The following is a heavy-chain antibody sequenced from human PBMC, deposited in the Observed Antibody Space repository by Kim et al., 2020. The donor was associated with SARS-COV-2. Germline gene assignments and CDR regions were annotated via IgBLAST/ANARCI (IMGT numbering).Heavy chain of an antibody. D-gene: IGHD6-6*01. CDR1: GYTFTSYY. CDR2: INPSGGST. CDR3: ARDSGNVAARLQYYYYGMDV. J-gene: IGHJ6*02. Sequence: ASVKVSCKASGYTFTSYYMHWVRQAPGQGLEWMGIINPSGGSTSYAQKFQGRVTMTRDTSTSTVYMELSSLRSEDTAVYYCARDSGNVAARLQYYYYGMDVWGQGTTVTVSS. V-gene: IGHV1-46*01.